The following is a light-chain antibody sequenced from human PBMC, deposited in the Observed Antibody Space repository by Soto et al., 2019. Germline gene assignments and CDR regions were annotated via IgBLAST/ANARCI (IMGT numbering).Light chain of an antibody. J-gene: IGLJ3*02. Sequence: QSVLTQPASVSGSPGQSITISCTGSNSDIGTSKYVSWYRYRPGEAPKLMIYDVIYRPSGVSDRFSGSKSGNTASLTISGLQAEDEGDYFFSAYTTIIPLVFGRGTKLTVL. CDR1: NSDIGTSKY. CDR3: SAYTTIIPLV. V-gene: IGLV2-14*03. CDR2: DVI.